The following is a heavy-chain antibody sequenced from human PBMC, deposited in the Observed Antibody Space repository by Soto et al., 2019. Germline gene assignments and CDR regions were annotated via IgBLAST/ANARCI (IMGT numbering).Heavy chain of an antibody. D-gene: IGHD3-16*01. CDR1: GSTPTELA. V-gene: IGHV1-24*01. CDR2: FDPEEGEN. Sequence: QVQLVQSGAEVKKPGASVKVSCKVHGSTPTELAMHWVRQAPGKGLEWMGGFDPEEGENVYAPNFEGRVTMTEDTSTDTAYMALSSLRSDDTAVYYCATQGGVDGGFLFYFDLWGQGTLVTVSS. J-gene: IGHJ5*02. CDR3: ATQGGVDGGFLFYFDL.